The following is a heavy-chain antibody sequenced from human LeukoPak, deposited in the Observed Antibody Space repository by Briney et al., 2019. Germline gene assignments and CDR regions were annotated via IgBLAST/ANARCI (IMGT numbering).Heavy chain of an antibody. CDR3: ARGRGYYDSSGYYH. J-gene: IGHJ4*02. V-gene: IGHV1-8*03. D-gene: IGHD3-22*01. CDR1: GSSFSSYT. Sequence: ASVKVSCKVSGSSFSSYTISWVRQAPGQGLQWMGWMNPNSGNTGYAQKFQGRVTITRNTSISTAYMELSSLRSEDTAVYYCARGRGYYDSSGYYHWGQGTLVTVSS. CDR2: MNPNSGNT.